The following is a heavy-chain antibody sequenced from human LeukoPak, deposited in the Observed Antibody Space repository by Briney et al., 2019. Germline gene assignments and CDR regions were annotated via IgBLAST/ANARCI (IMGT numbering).Heavy chain of an antibody. CDR2: IYSSGKT. J-gene: IGHJ4*02. CDR1: GFIVSSNY. CDR3: ARSLRGYCSSTSCYGMTDY. V-gene: IGHV3-66*01. Sequence: GGSLRLSCAASGFIVSSNYMSWVRQAPGKGLEWVSVIYSSGKTYYADSVKDRFTISRDTSKNTLYLQMNSLRAEDTAVYYCARSLRGYCSSTSCYGMTDYWGQGTLVTVSS. D-gene: IGHD2-2*01.